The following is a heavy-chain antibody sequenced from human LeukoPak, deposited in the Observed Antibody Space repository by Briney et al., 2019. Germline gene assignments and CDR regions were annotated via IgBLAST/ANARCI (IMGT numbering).Heavy chain of an antibody. J-gene: IGHJ4*02. CDR1: GGSISSYY. V-gene: IGHV4-59*08. CDR3: ARLVDDRSGYYVLFLNY. D-gene: IGHD3-22*01. CDR2: IYYSGST. Sequence: PSETLSLTCPVSGGSISSYYWSLIRQPPGKGLEWIGYIYYSGSTNYNPSLKSRVTISVDTSKNQFSLKLSSVTAADPAVYYCARLVDDRSGYYVLFLNYWGQGTLVTVSS.